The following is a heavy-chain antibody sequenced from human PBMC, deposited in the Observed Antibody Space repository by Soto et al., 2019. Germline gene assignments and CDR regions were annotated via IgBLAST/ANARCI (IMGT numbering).Heavy chain of an antibody. CDR1: GYSFTSYW. CDR2: IYPGDSDI. V-gene: IGHV5-51*01. D-gene: IGHD3-3*01. Sequence: GESLKISCKGSGYSFTSYWIGRVRQMPGKGLEWMGIIYPGDSDIRYSPSFQGQVTISADKSISTAYLQWSSLKASDTAMYYCARGNDFWSGYNTVYYYYMDVWGKGTTVTVSS. J-gene: IGHJ6*03. CDR3: ARGNDFWSGYNTVYYYYMDV.